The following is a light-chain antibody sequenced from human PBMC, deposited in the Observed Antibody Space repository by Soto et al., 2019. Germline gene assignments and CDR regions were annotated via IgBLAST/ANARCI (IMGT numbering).Light chain of an antibody. CDR1: QSVSSSY. Sequence: EVVLTQSPGTLSLSPGERATLSCRASQSVSSSYLAWYRQKPGQAPRLLIYGASSRATGIPDRFSGSGSGTDFTLTISRLEPEDFALYYCQQYGSSPLTFGGGTNVEIK. CDR3: QQYGSSPLT. CDR2: GAS. V-gene: IGKV3-20*01. J-gene: IGKJ4*01.